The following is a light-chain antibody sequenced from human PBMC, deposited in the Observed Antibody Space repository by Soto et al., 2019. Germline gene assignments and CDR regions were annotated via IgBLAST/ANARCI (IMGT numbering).Light chain of an antibody. CDR2: QDT. J-gene: IGLJ2*01. CDR3: QAWDNSIVV. CDR1: KLGSKY. V-gene: IGLV3-1*01. Sequence: SYELTQPPSVSVPPGQTASITCSGDKLGSKYAFWYQQKAGQSPVLVIFQDTKRPSGIPERFSGSNSGNTATLTISGTQAMDEADYYCQAWDNSIVVFGGGTQLTVL.